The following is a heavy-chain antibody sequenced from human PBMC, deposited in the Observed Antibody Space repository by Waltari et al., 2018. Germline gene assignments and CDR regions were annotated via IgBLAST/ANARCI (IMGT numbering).Heavy chain of an antibody. CDR1: VYSFNAYS. CDR2: INPNNGDT. Sequence: QVQLVQSGAEVKKPGASVKVSCKASVYSFNAYSIYWVRQAPGQGLDWMGRINPNNGDTAYAQRFQGSVTMTRDTSISTAYMELSSLTSDDTAVYYCATTGDLYYENSRYGLLGYWGQGTRVTVSS. V-gene: IGHV1-2*06. CDR3: ATTGDLYYENSRYGLLGY. J-gene: IGHJ4*02. D-gene: IGHD3-22*01.